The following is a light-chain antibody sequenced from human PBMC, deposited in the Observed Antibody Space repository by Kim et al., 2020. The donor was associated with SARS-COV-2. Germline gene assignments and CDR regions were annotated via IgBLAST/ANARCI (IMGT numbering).Light chain of an antibody. CDR1: SSKVGGYNY. Sequence: PGQSVTISCTGTSSKVGGYNYVSWYQQHPGKAPKLMIYDVITRPSGVPDRFSGSKSGNTASLTISGLQAEDDADYYCCSFAGYSYVFGIGTKVTVL. CDR3: CSFAGYSYV. V-gene: IGLV2-11*01. CDR2: DVI. J-gene: IGLJ1*01.